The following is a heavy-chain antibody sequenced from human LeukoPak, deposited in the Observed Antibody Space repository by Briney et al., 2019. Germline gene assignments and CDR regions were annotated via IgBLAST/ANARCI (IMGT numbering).Heavy chain of an antibody. V-gene: IGHV3-33*01. J-gene: IGHJ4*02. Sequence: GRSLRLSCAASGFTFSSYGMHWVRQAPGKGLEWVAVICYDGSNKYYADSVKGRFTISRDNSKNTLYLQMNSLRAEDTAVYYCARDLGYCTNGVCHTRFDYWGQGALVAVSS. CDR3: ARDLGYCTNGVCHTRFDY. CDR1: GFTFSSYG. CDR2: ICYDGSNK. D-gene: IGHD2-8*01.